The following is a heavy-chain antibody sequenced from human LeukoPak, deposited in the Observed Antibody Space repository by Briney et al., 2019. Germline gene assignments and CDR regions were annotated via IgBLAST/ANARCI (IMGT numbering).Heavy chain of an antibody. CDR2: ISSSSSYI. CDR1: GFTFSSYS. V-gene: IGHV3-21*01. D-gene: IGHD6-13*01. Sequence: GGSLRLSCAASGFTFSSYSMNWVRQAPGKGLEWVSSISSSSSYIYYADSVKGRFTISRDNAKNSLYLQMNSLRAEDTAVYYCAKDYRSSSWNAEYFQHWGQGTLVTVSS. J-gene: IGHJ1*01. CDR3: AKDYRSSSWNAEYFQH.